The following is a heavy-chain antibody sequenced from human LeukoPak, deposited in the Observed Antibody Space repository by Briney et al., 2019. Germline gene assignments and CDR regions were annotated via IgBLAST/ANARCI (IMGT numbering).Heavy chain of an antibody. D-gene: IGHD2-21*01. CDR3: VGGADAFDI. Sequence: ASVKVSCKASGGTFSSYAISWVRQAPGQGLEWMGWINPNSGGTNYAQKFQGRVTMTRDTSISTAYMELSRLRSDDTAVYYCVGGADAFDIWGQGTMVTVSS. CDR1: GGTFSSYA. V-gene: IGHV1-2*02. J-gene: IGHJ3*02. CDR2: INPNSGGT.